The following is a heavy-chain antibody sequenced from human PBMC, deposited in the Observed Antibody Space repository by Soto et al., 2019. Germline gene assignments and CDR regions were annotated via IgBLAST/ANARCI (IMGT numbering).Heavy chain of an antibody. V-gene: IGHV3-11*06. Sequence: GGSLRLSCAASGFTFSDYYMSWIRQAPGKGLEWVSYISSSSSYTNYADSVKGRFTISRDNAKNSLYLQMNSLRAEDTAVYYCASRGRYYYYYGMDVWGQGTTVTVSS. D-gene: IGHD3-10*01. CDR2: ISSSSSYT. CDR3: ASRGRYYYYYGMDV. J-gene: IGHJ6*02. CDR1: GFTFSDYY.